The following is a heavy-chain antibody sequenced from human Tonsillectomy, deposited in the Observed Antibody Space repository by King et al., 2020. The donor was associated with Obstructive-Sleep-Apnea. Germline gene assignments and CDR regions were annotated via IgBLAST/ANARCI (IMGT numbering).Heavy chain of an antibody. D-gene: IGHD2-15*01. J-gene: IGHJ4*02. Sequence: PLQESGPGLVKPSETLSLTCTVSSGSISSSNYYWAWIRQPPGKGLEWIGSIYDSGSTYYNPSLKRRLTISVDTSKNLFSLILNSVTATDTAVYYCARLPWLVVADDYWGQGTLVTVSS. CDR1: SGSISSSNYY. V-gene: IGHV4-39*01. CDR3: ARLPWLVVADDY. CDR2: IYDSGST.